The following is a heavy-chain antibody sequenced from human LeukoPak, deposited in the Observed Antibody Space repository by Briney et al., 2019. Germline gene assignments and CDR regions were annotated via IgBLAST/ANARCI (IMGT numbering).Heavy chain of an antibody. V-gene: IGHV1-8*03. CDR1: GYTFTSYD. J-gene: IGHJ4*02. Sequence: ASVKVSCKASGYTFTSYDINWVRQATGQGLEWMGWMNPNSGNTGYAQKFQGRVTITRNTSISTAYMELSSLRSEDTAVYYCARGPDYCSSTSCYAGGYWGQGTLVTVSS. CDR2: MNPNSGNT. D-gene: IGHD2-2*01. CDR3: ARGPDYCSSTSCYAGGY.